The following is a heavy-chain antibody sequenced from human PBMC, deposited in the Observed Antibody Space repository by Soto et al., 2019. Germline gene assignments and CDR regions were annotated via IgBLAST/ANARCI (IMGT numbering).Heavy chain of an antibody. CDR2: IAPGDSYS. Sequence: GESLKISCTTSGYSFTSYYITWVRQMPGKGLECMGTIAPGDSYSNYNPSFQGHVTISADNSISTAYLQWSSLKASDTGIYYCATMSSGWSYWGQGTQVTVS. CDR3: ATMSSGWSY. D-gene: IGHD6-19*01. V-gene: IGHV5-10-1*01. J-gene: IGHJ4*02. CDR1: GYSFTSYY.